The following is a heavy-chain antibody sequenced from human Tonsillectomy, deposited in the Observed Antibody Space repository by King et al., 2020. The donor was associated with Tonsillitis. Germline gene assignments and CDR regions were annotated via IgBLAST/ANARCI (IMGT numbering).Heavy chain of an antibody. V-gene: IGHV5-10-1*03. CDR2: IDPSDSYT. Sequence: VQLVESGAEVKKPGESLRISCKGSGYSFTSYWISWVRQMPGKGLEWMGRIDPSDSYTNYSPSFQGHVTISADKSISTAYLQWSSLKASDTAMYYCAGHEPFMVRGVIITLGAFDIWGQGTMVTVSS. CDR3: AGHEPFMVRGVIITLGAFDI. CDR1: GYSFTSYW. D-gene: IGHD3-10*01. J-gene: IGHJ3*02.